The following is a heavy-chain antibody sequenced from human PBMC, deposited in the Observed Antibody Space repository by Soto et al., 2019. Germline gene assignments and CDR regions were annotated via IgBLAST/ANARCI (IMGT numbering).Heavy chain of an antibody. CDR3: ARAQPSIFGVVNDY. CDR1: GYTFVSYG. V-gene: IGHV1-18*01. Sequence: QVHLVQSGAEVKKPGASVKVSCNTSGYTFVSYGVTWVRQAPGQGLEWMGWISGYNGHTNYEEKLRGRVTMTTESSTSTAYMELRSLRSDDTAIYFSARAQPSIFGVVNDYWGQGTLVTVSS. CDR2: ISGYNGHT. J-gene: IGHJ4*02. D-gene: IGHD3-3*02.